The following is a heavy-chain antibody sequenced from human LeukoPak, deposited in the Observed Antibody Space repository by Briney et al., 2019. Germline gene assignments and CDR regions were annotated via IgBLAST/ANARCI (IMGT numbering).Heavy chain of an antibody. J-gene: IGHJ4*02. V-gene: IGHV1-3*01. CDR1: GYTFSSYV. CDR3: TRFYDILTGYSPFDY. D-gene: IGHD3-9*01. CDR2: INAGNGNT. Sequence: ASVNVSCKGSGYTFSSYVMHWVRQAPGQRLECMGWINAGNGNTKYSQKFPGRVTITGDTSASTAYMELSSLRSEDTAVYYCTRFYDILTGYSPFDYWGQGTLVTVSS.